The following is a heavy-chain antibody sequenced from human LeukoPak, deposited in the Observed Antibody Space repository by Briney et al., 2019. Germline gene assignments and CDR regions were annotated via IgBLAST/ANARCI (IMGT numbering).Heavy chain of an antibody. J-gene: IGHJ4*02. D-gene: IGHD6-13*01. Sequence: GGSLRLSCAASGFTFSSYGMHWVRQAPGKGLEWVAVTWYGGSNKYYADSVKGRFTISRDKSKNTLYLQMNSLRAEDTAVYYCAREGRIGSSWAISKSNFDYWGQGTLVTVSS. CDR3: AREGRIGSSWAISKSNFDY. CDR1: GFTFSSYG. CDR2: TWYGGSNK. V-gene: IGHV3-33*01.